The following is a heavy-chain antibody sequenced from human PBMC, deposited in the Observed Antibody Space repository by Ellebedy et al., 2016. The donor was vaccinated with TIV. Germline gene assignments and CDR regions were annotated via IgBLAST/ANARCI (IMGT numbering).Heavy chain of an antibody. CDR2: IVVGSGNT. CDR3: AAQRSILTGYYYYYYGMDV. J-gene: IGHJ6*02. Sequence: ASVKVSCKASGFTFTSSAVQWVRQARGQRLEWIGWIVVGSGNTNYAQKFQERVTITRDMSTSTAYMELSSLRSEDTAVYYCAAQRSILTGYYYYYYGMDVWGQGTTVTVSS. V-gene: IGHV1-58*01. D-gene: IGHD3-9*01. CDR1: GFTFTSSA.